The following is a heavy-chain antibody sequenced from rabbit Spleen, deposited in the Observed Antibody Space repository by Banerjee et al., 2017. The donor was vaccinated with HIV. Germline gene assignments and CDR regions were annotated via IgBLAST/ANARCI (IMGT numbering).Heavy chain of an antibody. V-gene: IGHV1S7*01. CDR1: GFSFSNKA. J-gene: IGHJ4*01. D-gene: IGHD3-1*01. CDR2: IEPIFGRT. Sequence: QLLESGGGLVKPEGSLKLSCTGSGFSFSNKAVMCWVRQTPGKGLEWIGYIEPIFGRTYYASWVDGRFTISSHNAQNTLYLQLNSLTAADTATYFCARDVNSAGPGGGFDFDFWGPGTLVTVS. CDR3: ARDVNSAGPGGGFDFDF.